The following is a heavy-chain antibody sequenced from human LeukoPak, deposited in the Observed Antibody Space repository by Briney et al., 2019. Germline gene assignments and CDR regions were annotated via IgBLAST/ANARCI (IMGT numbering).Heavy chain of an antibody. J-gene: IGHJ4*02. CDR3: ARGVRYCSGGSCYYFDY. D-gene: IGHD2-15*01. CDR1: GYTFTSYG. Sequence: ASVKVSCKASGYTFTSYGISWVRQAPGQGLEWMGWISAYNGNTNYAQKLQGRVTMTTDTPTSTAYMELRSLRSDDTAVYYCARGVRYCSGGSCYYFDYWGQGTLVTVSS. CDR2: ISAYNGNT. V-gene: IGHV1-18*01.